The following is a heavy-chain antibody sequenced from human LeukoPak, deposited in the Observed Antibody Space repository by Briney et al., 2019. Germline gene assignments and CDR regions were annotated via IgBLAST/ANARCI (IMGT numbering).Heavy chain of an antibody. CDR2: IKQDESKR. Sequence: PGGSLRPSCAASGFTFSNHWMGWVRQAPGKGLEWVANIKQDESKRYYVDSVKGRFTISRDNAKSSLYLQINSLRAEDTAVYYCAREASLYCSGNDCYWAFDRWGQGTLVTVSS. CDR3: AREASLYCSGNDCYWAFDR. J-gene: IGHJ5*02. D-gene: IGHD2-21*02. V-gene: IGHV3-7*01. CDR1: GFTFSNHW.